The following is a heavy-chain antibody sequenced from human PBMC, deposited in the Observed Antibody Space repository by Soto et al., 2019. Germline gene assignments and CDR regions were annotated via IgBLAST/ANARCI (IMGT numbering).Heavy chain of an antibody. CDR2: ISYDGSNK. J-gene: IGHJ5*02. Sequence: ESVGGVVQPGRSLRLSCAASGFTFSSYGMHWIRQAPGKGLEWVAVISYDGSNKYYADSVKGRFTISRDNSKNTLYLQMNSLRAEDTAVYYCAKGAIRQQLVPEFDPWGQGTLVTVSS. CDR3: AKGAIRQQLVPEFDP. V-gene: IGHV3-30*18. CDR1: GFTFSSYG. D-gene: IGHD6-13*01.